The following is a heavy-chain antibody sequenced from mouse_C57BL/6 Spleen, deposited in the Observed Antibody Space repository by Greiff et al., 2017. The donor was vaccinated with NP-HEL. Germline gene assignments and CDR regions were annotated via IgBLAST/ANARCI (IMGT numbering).Heavy chain of an antibody. J-gene: IGHJ2*01. D-gene: IGHD1-2*01. CDR1: GYSITSGYG. Sequence: EVQLQESGPGLVKPSQSLSLTCTVTGYSITSGYGWNWIRQFPGNKLEWMVYISYSGSTNYNPSLKSRISITRDTSKNQFFRQLNSVTTEDTATYYCARTARIKYWGQGTTLTVAS. CDR2: ISYSGST. CDR3: ARTARIKY. V-gene: IGHV3-2*02.